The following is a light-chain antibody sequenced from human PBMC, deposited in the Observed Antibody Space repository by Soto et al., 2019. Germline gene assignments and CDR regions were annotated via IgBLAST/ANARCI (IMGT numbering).Light chain of an antibody. CDR2: AAS. CDR3: LQYYRYPRT. J-gene: IGKJ1*01. Sequence: AIQMTQSPSSLSASVGDRVTITCRASQGIRNDLGWYQEKPGKDPKLLIYAASSLHTGVPSRFNGSRSGTDFTLTIGSLQPEDFATYYCLQYYRYPRTFGQGTKVEIK. V-gene: IGKV1-6*01. CDR1: QGIRND.